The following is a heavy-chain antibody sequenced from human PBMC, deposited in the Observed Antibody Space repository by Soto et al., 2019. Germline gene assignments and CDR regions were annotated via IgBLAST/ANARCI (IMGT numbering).Heavy chain of an antibody. V-gene: IGHV4-59*01. D-gene: IGHD5-12*01. CDR1: GGSISSYY. Sequence: SETLSLTCTVSGGSISSYYWSWIRQPPGKGLEWIAYIYYSGSTNYNPTLMSRVTISVDTSKNQFSLKLMAVTAAATAVYYCASSRVDSHYYFDYWGQGTLVTVSS. CDR2: IYYSGST. CDR3: ASSRVDSHYYFDY. J-gene: IGHJ4*02.